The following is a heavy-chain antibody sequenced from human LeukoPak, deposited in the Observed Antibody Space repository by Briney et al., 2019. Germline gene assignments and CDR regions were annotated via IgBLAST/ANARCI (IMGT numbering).Heavy chain of an antibody. CDR1: GGSTSSSGYY. CDR3: ARAHYYDSSGYYYAGAHDAFDI. V-gene: IGHV4-39*07. CDR2: MYSGST. D-gene: IGHD3-22*01. Sequence: SETLSLTCTVSGGSTSSSGYYWGWIRQPPGKGLEWIGSMYSGSTYYNPSLKSRVTISVDTSKNQFSLNLSSVTAADTAVYYCARAHYYDSSGYYYAGAHDAFDIWGQGTMVTVSS. J-gene: IGHJ3*02.